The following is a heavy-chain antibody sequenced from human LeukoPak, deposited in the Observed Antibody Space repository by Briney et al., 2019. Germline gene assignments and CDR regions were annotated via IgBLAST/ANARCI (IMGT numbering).Heavy chain of an antibody. Sequence: PSETLSLTCVVYDGSFSGYYWSWIRQPPGKGLEWIAEIDQSGTTNYNPSLKTRVSISVETSKKQFSLTLTSMTAADTAVYYCARSPHFYFGYGYFDSWGQGTLVTVSS. CDR2: IDQSGTT. CDR1: DGSFSGYY. J-gene: IGHJ4*02. CDR3: ARSPHFYFGYGYFDS. V-gene: IGHV4-34*01. D-gene: IGHD2/OR15-2a*01.